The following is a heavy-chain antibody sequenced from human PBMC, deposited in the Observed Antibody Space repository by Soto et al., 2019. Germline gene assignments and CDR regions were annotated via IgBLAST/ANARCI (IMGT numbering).Heavy chain of an antibody. CDR3: ARGCIVVVPAVNPRSYYYMDV. CDR2: INHSGST. V-gene: IGHV4-34*01. Sequence: PSETLSLTCAVYGGSFSGYYWSWIRQPPGKELEWIGEINHSGSTNYNPSLKSRVTISVDTSKNQFSLKLSSVTAADTAVYYCARGCIVVVPAVNPRSYYYMDVWGKGTTVTVSS. J-gene: IGHJ6*03. D-gene: IGHD2-2*01. CDR1: GGSFSGYY.